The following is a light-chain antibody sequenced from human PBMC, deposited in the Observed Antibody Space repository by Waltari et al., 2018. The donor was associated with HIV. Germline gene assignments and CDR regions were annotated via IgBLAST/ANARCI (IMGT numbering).Light chain of an antibody. CDR1: KSNIGAGHD. J-gene: IGLJ3*02. Sequence: QSLLTQPPSVSATPGQRITISCTGNKSNIGAGHDVHWYRQLPGTAPRLLILANSTSPPGVPDRISGSKSTASASLAITGLQAEDEGYYYCQSSDIRLHGLWVFGGGTKVTVL. V-gene: IGLV1-40*01. CDR2: ANS. CDR3: QSSDIRLHGLWV.